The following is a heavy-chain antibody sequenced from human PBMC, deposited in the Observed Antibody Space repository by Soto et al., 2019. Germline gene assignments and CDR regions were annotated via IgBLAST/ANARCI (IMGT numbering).Heavy chain of an antibody. CDR2: ISYDGRGK. V-gene: IGHV3-30*04. CDR3: ARDFIVGAPDYFDY. J-gene: IGHJ4*02. Sequence: QVQLVESGGGVVQPGRSLSLSCAASGFTFSDYPMHWVRQAPGKGLEWVAVISYDGRGKYYVDSVKGRFTISRDDSKYTLYLQMNSLRVDDTAVYYCARDFIVGAPDYFDYWGQGTLVTVSS. D-gene: IGHD1-26*01. CDR1: GFTFSDYP.